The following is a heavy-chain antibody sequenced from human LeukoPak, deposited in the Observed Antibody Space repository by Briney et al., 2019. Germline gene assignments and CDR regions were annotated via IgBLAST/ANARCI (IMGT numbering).Heavy chain of an antibody. V-gene: IGHV3-30-3*01. J-gene: IGHJ6*02. Sequence: PGRSLRLSCAASGFTFSSYAMHWVRQAPGKGLEWVAVISYDGSNKYYADPVKGRFTISRDNSKNTLYLQMNSLRAEDTAVYYCARGSTTVTDYYYYGMDVWGQGTTVTVSS. CDR3: ARGSTTVTDYYYYGMDV. D-gene: IGHD4-17*01. CDR2: ISYDGSNK. CDR1: GFTFSSYA.